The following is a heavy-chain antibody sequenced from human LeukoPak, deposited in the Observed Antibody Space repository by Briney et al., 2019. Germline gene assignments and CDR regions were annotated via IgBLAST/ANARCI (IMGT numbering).Heavy chain of an antibody. D-gene: IGHD2-2*01. Sequence: ASVKVSCKASGYTFTNFVINWVRQAPGQGLEWMGIINASGGSTSYAQKFQGRVTVTRDTSTSTVYMELSSLRSKDTDVYYCARGLKPPWDSTDYHDWGQGTLVTVSS. J-gene: IGHJ4*02. V-gene: IGHV1-46*01. CDR2: INASGGST. CDR1: GYTFTNFV. CDR3: ARGLKPPWDSTDYHD.